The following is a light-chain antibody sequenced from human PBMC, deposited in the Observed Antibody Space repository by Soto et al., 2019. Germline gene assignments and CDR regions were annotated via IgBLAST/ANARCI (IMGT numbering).Light chain of an antibody. Sequence: DIQMTQSPSSLSASVGDRVTITCRASKSISYYLNWYQQKPGKAPKLLISAASSLQSGVPESFSGSGSGTDFTLTITSLQPEDFVTYFCQRSYSTPSTFDQGTKVETK. CDR3: QRSYSTPST. J-gene: IGKJ1*01. CDR2: AAS. V-gene: IGKV1-39*01. CDR1: KSISYY.